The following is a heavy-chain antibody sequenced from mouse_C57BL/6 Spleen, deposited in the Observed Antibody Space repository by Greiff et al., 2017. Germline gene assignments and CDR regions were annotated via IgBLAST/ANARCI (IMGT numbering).Heavy chain of an antibody. Sequence: EVQLQQSGPELVKPGASVKMSCKASGYTFTDYNMHWVKQSHGKSLEWIGYINPNNGGTSYNQKFKGKATLTVNKSSSTAYMELRSLTSEDSAVYYCAREGILYYYGSSQYYFDYWGQGTTLTVSS. D-gene: IGHD1-1*01. J-gene: IGHJ2*01. CDR3: AREGILYYYGSSQYYFDY. CDR2: INPNNGGT. V-gene: IGHV1-22*01. CDR1: GYTFTDYN.